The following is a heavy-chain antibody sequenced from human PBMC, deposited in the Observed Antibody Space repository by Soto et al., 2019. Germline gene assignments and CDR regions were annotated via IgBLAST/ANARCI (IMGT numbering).Heavy chain of an antibody. J-gene: IGHJ6*02. CDR3: ARLPYYDFWSGYARNYYGMDV. V-gene: IGHV5-51*01. CDR2: IYPSDSDT. Sequence: GESLKISCKGSGYSFTNYWIGWVRQMPGKGLEWMGIIYPSDSDTRYSPSFQGQVTISADKSISTAYLQWSSLKASDTAMYYCARLPYYDFWSGYARNYYGMDVWGQGTTVTVSS. CDR1: GYSFTNYW. D-gene: IGHD3-3*01.